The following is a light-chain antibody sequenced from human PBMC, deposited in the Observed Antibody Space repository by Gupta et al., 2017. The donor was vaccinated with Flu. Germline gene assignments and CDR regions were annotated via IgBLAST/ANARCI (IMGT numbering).Light chain of an antibody. CDR1: NSDGGAYNY. Sequence: QSALTQPASVSGSPGQSITISCTGSNSDGGAYNYVSWYQQHPCNDPILIIFEVNNRPAGASTRFSGSKSVNTAALTIAGLQAEDDAHYYCRADTGSSKLFGGGTKLTVL. CDR3: RADTGSSKL. J-gene: IGLJ2*01. V-gene: IGLV2-14*03. CDR2: EVN.